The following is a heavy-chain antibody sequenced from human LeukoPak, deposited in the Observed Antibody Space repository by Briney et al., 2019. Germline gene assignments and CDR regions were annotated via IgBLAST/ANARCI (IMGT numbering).Heavy chain of an antibody. CDR3: AASIAAAGTFYYYGMDV. CDR2: IYYSGST. V-gene: IGHV4-59*08. CDR1: GGSISSYY. J-gene: IGHJ6*02. Sequence: SETLSLTCTVSGGSISSYYWSWIRQPPGKGLEWIGYIYYSGSTNYNPSLKSRVTISVDTSKNQFSLKLSSVTAADTAVYYCAASIAAAGTFYYYGMDVWGQGTTVTVSS. D-gene: IGHD6-13*01.